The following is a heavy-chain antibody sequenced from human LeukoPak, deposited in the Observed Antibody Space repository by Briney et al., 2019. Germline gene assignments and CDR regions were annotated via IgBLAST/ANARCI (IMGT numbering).Heavy chain of an antibody. Sequence: PSETLSLTCTVSGDSVSSGLYYWSWIRQPPGKGLEWIGNLYFSGSTNYNPSLKSRVTMSVDTSKNQFSLKLRSVTAADTAVYYCARERRDSSGYYYHSDYWGQGTLVTVSS. CDR1: GDSVSSGLYY. D-gene: IGHD3-22*01. CDR3: ARERRDSSGYYYHSDY. V-gene: IGHV4-61*01. CDR2: LYFSGST. J-gene: IGHJ4*02.